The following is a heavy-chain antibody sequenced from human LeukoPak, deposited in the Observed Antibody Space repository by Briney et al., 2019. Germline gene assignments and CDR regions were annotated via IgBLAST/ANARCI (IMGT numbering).Heavy chain of an antibody. V-gene: IGHV3-33*01. J-gene: IGHJ4*02. D-gene: IGHD3-10*01. Sequence: PGRSLRLSCAASGFTFSSYGMHWVRQAPGKGLEWVAVIWYDGSNKYYADSVKGRLTISRDNSKNTLYLQMNSLRAEDTAVYYCARESVLLWFGEVERGYYFDYWGQGTLVTVSS. CDR2: IWYDGSNK. CDR1: GFTFSSYG. CDR3: ARESVLLWFGEVERGYYFDY.